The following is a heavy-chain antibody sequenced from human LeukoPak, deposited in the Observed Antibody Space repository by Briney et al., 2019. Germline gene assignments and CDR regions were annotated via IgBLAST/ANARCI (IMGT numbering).Heavy chain of an antibody. J-gene: IGHJ4*02. CDR2: ISYDGSNK. CDR3: ARDPTPIGARFDY. V-gene: IGHV3-30-3*01. D-gene: IGHD2-2*02. CDR1: GFTFSSYA. Sequence: GGSLRLSCAASGFTFSSYAMHWVRQAPGKGLEWVAVISYDGSNKYYADSVKGRFTISRDNSKNTLYLQMNSLRAEDTAVYYCARDPTPIGARFDYWGQGTLVTVSS.